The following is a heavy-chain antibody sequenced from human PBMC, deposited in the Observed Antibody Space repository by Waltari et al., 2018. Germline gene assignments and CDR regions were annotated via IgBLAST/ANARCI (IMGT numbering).Heavy chain of an antibody. CDR3: ARLEAEQWLGDY. CDR2: INGDGYRT. V-gene: IGHV3-74*01. CDR1: GFTFRNYW. D-gene: IGHD6-19*01. J-gene: IGHJ4*02. Sequence: EVQLVESGVGLVQPGGSLRLPCPAFGFTFRNYWMHWVRQAPGKGLVWVSRINGDGYRTDYADSVTGRFTVSRDNARNTVYLQMNSLRAEDTAVYYCARLEAEQWLGDYWGQGTLVTVSS.